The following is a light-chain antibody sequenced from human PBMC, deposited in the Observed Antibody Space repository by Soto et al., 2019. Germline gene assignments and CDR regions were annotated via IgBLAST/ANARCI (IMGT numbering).Light chain of an antibody. CDR1: SSDVGGYNY. CDR3: CSYAGSYTLV. Sequence: QSALTQPRSVSGSPGQSVTISCTGTSSDVGGYNYVSWYQQHPDKAPKLMIYDVTTRPSGVPDRFSGSKSGNTASLTISGLQAEDEADYYCCSYAGSYTLVFGGGTQLTVL. V-gene: IGLV2-11*01. J-gene: IGLJ2*01. CDR2: DVT.